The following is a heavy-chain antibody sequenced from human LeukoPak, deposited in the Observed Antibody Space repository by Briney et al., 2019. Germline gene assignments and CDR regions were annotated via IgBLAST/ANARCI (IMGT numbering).Heavy chain of an antibody. J-gene: IGHJ3*02. CDR2: INHSGST. Sequence: PSETLSLTCAVYGGSFSGYYWRWIRQPPGKGLEWIGEINHSGSTNYNPSLKSRVTISVDTSKNQFSLKLSSVTAAHTAVYYCARDLPYSSGWYGGRDAFDIWGQGTMVTVSS. D-gene: IGHD6-19*01. CDR1: GGSFSGYY. CDR3: ARDLPYSSGWYGGRDAFDI. V-gene: IGHV4-34*01.